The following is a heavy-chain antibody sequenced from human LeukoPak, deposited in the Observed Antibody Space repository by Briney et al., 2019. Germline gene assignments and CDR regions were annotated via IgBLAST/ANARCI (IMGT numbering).Heavy chain of an antibody. CDR2: ISWNSGTI. CDR1: GFIFNNYA. D-gene: IGHD6-25*01. J-gene: IGHJ4*02. Sequence: GRSLRLSCAGSGFIFNNYAMHWVRQPPGKGLEWVSGISWNSGTIDYADSVRGRFTTSRDNPKNTLYLQMDSLGVEDTAIYYCAKFFPPSGGSSGWNWVIDYWGQGTLVTVSS. CDR3: AKFFPPSGGSSGWNWVIDY. V-gene: IGHV3-9*01.